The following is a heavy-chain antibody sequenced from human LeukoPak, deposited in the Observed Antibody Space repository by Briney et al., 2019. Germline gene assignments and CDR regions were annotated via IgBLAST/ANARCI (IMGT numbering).Heavy chain of an antibody. J-gene: IGHJ4*02. Sequence: GGSLRLSCVASGFTFSDHYMSWIRQAPGKGLEWVSYINSDGSNVYYAESVKGRFAISRDNAKKSLILQMTSLRADDTAVYYCARTRTIVHDWGQGTLVTVSS. D-gene: IGHD3-10*01. CDR1: GFTFSDHY. V-gene: IGHV3-11*04. CDR2: INSDGSNV. CDR3: ARTRTIVHD.